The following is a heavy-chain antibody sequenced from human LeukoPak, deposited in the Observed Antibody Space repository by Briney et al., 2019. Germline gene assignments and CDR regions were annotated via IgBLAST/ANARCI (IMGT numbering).Heavy chain of an antibody. CDR2: IYYSRST. J-gene: IGHJ3*02. D-gene: IGHD3-10*01. Sequence: SETLSLTCTVSGGSITSYYWSWIRQPPGQGLEWVGYIYYSRSTNYNPYIKSRVTISVDTSKNQFPLKLSSVTAADTAVYYCARHTVPGVGPHDAFDIWGQGTMVTVSS. V-gene: IGHV4-59*08. CDR1: GGSITSYY. CDR3: ARHTVPGVGPHDAFDI.